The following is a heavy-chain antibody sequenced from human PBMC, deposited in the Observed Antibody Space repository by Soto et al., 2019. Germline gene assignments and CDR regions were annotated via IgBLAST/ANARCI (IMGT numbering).Heavy chain of an antibody. J-gene: IGHJ4*02. CDR1: GASISTFH. CDR2: IHYTGTT. V-gene: IGHV4-59*01. Sequence: QVQLQESGPGLVKPSETLSLTCTVSGASISTFHWSWIRQPLGKGLEWIGKIHYTGTTNYNPALKSRVTISVHTSKNQFSLKLSSVTAADTAVYYCARARGNYFDYWGQGTLVTVSS. CDR3: ARARGNYFDY. D-gene: IGHD1-26*01.